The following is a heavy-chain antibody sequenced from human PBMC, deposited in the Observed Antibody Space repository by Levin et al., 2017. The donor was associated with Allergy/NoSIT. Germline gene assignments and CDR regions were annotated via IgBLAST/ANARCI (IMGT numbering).Heavy chain of an antibody. CDR1: GASISSGDYY. V-gene: IGHV4-30-4*01. CDR2: IYSSGST. D-gene: IGHD1-1*01. CDR3: ARDQGTGRRWLGP. J-gene: IGHJ5*02. Sequence: PSETLSLTCSVSGASISSGDYYWSWIRQPPGKGLEWIVYIYSSGSTYYSPSLQSRVSFSLETSNNQISLILKSVTAADTAVYYCARDQGTGRRWLGPWGQGKLVSVSS.